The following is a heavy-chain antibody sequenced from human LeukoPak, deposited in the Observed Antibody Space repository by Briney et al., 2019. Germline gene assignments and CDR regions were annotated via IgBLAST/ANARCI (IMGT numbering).Heavy chain of an antibody. V-gene: IGHV4-31*03. CDR1: GGSISSGGYY. J-gene: IGHJ6*02. D-gene: IGHD4-11*01. Sequence: PSETLSLTCTVSGGSISSGGYYWSWIRQHPGKGLEWIGYIYYSGSTYYNPSLKSRVTISVDTSKNQFSLKLSSVTAADTAVYYCAREFRRPQYHYGMDVWGQGTTVTVSS. CDR3: AREFRRPQYHYGMDV. CDR2: IYYSGST.